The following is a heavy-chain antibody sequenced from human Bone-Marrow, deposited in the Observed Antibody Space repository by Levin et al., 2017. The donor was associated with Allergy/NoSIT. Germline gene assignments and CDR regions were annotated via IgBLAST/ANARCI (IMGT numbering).Heavy chain of an antibody. V-gene: IGHV4-59*01. CDR1: GGPISSFF. CDR2: IYYSGSE. CDR3: ARNGGNWHDVDYHYGMDI. D-gene: IGHD1-20*01. J-gene: IGHJ6*02. Sequence: PGGSLRLSCSVSGGPISSFFWSWVRQAPGKGLEWIGSIYYSGSEDYNPSLKSRLNMSVDRSRRQFSLTLRSVTAADTAVYYCARNGGNWHDVDYHYGMDIWGQGTTVIVS.